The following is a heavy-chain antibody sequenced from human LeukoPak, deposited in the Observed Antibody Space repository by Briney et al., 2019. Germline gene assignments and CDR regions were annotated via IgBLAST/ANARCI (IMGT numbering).Heavy chain of an antibody. CDR2: ISGNGGST. V-gene: IGHV3-23*01. CDR3: AKGYYDSTGYPLRPSFDY. J-gene: IGHJ4*02. CDR1: GFTFSSYA. D-gene: IGHD3-22*01. Sequence: PGGSLRLSCAASGFTFSSYAMSWVRQAPGKGLEWVSAISGNGGSTYYADSVKGRFTISRDNSKNTLYLQMNSPRAEDTAVYYCAKGYYDSTGYPLRPSFDYWGQGTLVTVSS.